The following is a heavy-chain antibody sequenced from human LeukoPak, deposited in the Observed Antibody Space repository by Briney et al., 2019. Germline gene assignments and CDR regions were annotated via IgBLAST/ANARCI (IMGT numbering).Heavy chain of an antibody. CDR2: IYSGGST. V-gene: IGHV3-66*01. J-gene: IGHJ4*02. D-gene: IGHD6-13*01. CDR3: ARDEQQLSFDY. Sequence: PGGSLRLSCAASGFIVSSNYMSWVRQAPGKGLEWVSVIYSGGSTYYADSVKGRFTISRDNSKNTLYLQMNSLRAEDTAVYYCARDEQQLSFDYWGQGTLVTVSS. CDR1: GFIVSSNY.